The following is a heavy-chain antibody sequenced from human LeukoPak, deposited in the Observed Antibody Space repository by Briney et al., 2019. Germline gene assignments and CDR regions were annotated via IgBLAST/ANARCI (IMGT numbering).Heavy chain of an antibody. CDR3: VKTISMVRGALADAFDI. J-gene: IGHJ3*02. V-gene: IGHV4-39*01. D-gene: IGHD3-10*01. CDR2: VYFTGST. Sequence: RPSETLSLICAVSAGSISSSPYYWGWVRQPPGKGLEWIGLVYFTGSTYYHPSLKSRVTISVDTSKNQFSLKVTSVTAADTAVYYCVKTISMVRGALADAFDIWGQGTTVFVSS. CDR1: AGSISSSPYY.